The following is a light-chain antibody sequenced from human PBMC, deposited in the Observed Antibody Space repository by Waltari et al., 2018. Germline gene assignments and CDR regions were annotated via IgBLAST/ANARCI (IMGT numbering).Light chain of an antibody. J-gene: IGKJ4*01. CDR3: QQAKSFPHT. CDR2: DAS. V-gene: IGKV1-12*01. Sequence: DIQMTQSPSSVSASVGDRVTITCRASQDINNCLAWYQQKPGKAPNLLIYDASSLESGVPSRFSGSGSGADFTLTITSPQSEDFATYYCQQAKSFPHTFGGGTKVEIK. CDR1: QDINNC.